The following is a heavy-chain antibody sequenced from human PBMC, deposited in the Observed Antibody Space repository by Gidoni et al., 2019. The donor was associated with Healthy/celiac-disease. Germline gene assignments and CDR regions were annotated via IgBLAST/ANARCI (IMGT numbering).Heavy chain of an antibody. D-gene: IGHD5-12*01. J-gene: IGHJ4*02. V-gene: IGHV3-48*04. Sequence: EVQLVESGGGLVQPGGSLRLSWAASGFTFSSYRMDWVRQAPGKGLEWVSYISSSSSTIYYADSVKGRFTISRDNAKNSLYLQMNSLRAEDTAVYYCARDLYSGYDTSRGYWGQGTLVTVSS. CDR3: ARDLYSGYDTSRGY. CDR2: ISSSSSTI. CDR1: GFTFSSYR.